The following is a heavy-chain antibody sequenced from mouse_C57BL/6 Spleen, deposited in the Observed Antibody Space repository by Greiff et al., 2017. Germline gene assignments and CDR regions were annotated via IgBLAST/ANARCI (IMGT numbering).Heavy chain of an antibody. CDR1: GYSITSGYY. Sequence: EVQLQQSGPGLVKPSQSLSLTCSVTGYSITSGYYWNWIRQFPGNKLEWMGYISYDGSNNYNPSLKNRISITRDTSKNQFFLKLNSVTTEDTATYYCARTSYSLVGYWGQGTTLTVSS. J-gene: IGHJ2*01. CDR3: ARTSYSLVGY. CDR2: ISYDGSN. V-gene: IGHV3-6*01. D-gene: IGHD1-1*01.